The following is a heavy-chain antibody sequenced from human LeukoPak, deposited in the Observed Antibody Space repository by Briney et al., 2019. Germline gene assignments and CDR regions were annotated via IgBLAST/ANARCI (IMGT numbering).Heavy chain of an antibody. CDR3: ARENDSSGFFDY. V-gene: IGHV4-59*01. D-gene: IGHD3-22*01. CDR1: GGSISSYY. CDR2: IYYSGST. J-gene: IGHJ4*02. Sequence: SETLSLTCTVSGGSISSYYWSWIRQPPGKGLEWIGYIYYSGSTNYNPSLKSRVTISVDTSKNQFSLKLSSVTAADTAVYYCARENDSSGFFDYWGQGTLVTVSS.